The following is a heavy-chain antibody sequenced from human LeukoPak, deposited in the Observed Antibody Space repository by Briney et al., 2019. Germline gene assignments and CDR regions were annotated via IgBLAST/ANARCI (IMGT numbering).Heavy chain of an antibody. CDR1: GFTFRNYE. J-gene: IGHJ3*02. CDR2: LNNDGSST. Sequence: PGGSLRLSCAASGFTFRNYEMNWVRQAPGKGLVWVSRLNNDGSSTNYADSVKGRFTISRDNAKNTLYLQMNSLRAEDTAVYYCARIAWDAFDIWGQGTMVTVSS. V-gene: IGHV3-74*01. D-gene: IGHD2-15*01. CDR3: ARIAWDAFDI.